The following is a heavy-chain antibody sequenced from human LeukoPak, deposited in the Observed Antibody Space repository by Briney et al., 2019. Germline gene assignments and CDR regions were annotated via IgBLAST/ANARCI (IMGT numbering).Heavy chain of an antibody. V-gene: IGHV1-46*01. D-gene: IGHD5-24*01. CDR1: GYTFTSYY. CDR2: INPSGGST. J-gene: IGHJ6*03. CDR3: ARGGRDYYMDV. Sequence: ASVKVSCKASGYTFTSYYMHWVRQAPGQGLEWMGIINPSGGSTSYAQKFQGRVTITRNTSISTAYMELSSLRSEDTSVYYCARGGRDYYMDVWGKGTTVTVSS.